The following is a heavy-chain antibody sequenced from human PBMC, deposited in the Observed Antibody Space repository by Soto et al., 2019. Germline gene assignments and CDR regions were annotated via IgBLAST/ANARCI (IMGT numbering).Heavy chain of an antibody. CDR3: ANGSSSSRPYYFDY. CDR1: GFTFTNYA. V-gene: IGHV3-23*01. J-gene: IGHJ4*02. Sequence: EVQLLESGGGLVQPGGSLRLSCAASGFTFTNYAMSWVRQAPGKGLEWVSSMTGRGGSTYYADSVKGRFTISRYNPKNTLYLEMNSLRADDTAIYYCANGSSSSRPYYFDYWGQGTLVTVSS. CDR2: MTGRGGST. D-gene: IGHD6-6*01.